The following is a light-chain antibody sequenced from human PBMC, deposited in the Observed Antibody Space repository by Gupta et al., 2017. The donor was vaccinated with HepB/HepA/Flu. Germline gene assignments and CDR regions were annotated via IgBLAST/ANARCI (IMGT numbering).Light chain of an antibody. V-gene: IGKV1-39*01. CDR3: QQSSSYPWT. Sequence: DIQMTQSPSSLSASVGDRVTVSCRTSQHIGTYLNWYQQKPGKAPKLLIYAASILQSGVPSRFSGSGSGTDFTLTISSLQPEDFAVYYCQQSSSYPWTFGQGAKVEVK. CDR2: AAS. J-gene: IGKJ1*01. CDR1: QHIGTY.